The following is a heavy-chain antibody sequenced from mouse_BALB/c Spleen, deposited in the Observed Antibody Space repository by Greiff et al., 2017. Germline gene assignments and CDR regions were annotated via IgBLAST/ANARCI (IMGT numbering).Heavy chain of an antibody. V-gene: IGHV14-3*02. CDR2: IDPANGNT. Sequence: VQLQQSGAELVKPGASVKLCCTASGFNIKDTYMHWVKQRPEQGLEWIGRIDPANGNTKYDPKFQGKATITADTSSNTAYLQLSSLTSEDTAVYYCASGWLLPYAMDYWGQGTSVTVSS. J-gene: IGHJ4*01. CDR1: GFNIKDTY. CDR3: ASGWLLPYAMDY. D-gene: IGHD2-3*01.